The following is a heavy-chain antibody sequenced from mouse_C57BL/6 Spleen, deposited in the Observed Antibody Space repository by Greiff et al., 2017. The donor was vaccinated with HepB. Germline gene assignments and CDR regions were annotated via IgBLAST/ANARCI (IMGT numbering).Heavy chain of an antibody. J-gene: IGHJ3*01. V-gene: IGHV1-4*01. Sequence: VQLQQSGAELARPGASVKMSCKASGYTFTSYTMHWVKQRPGQGLEWIGYINPSSGYTKYNQKFKDKATLTADKSSSTAYMQLSSLTSEDSAVYYCARSTMVTPWVAYWGQGTLVTVSA. CDR1: GYTFTSYT. CDR3: ARSTMVTPWVAY. CDR2: INPSSGYT. D-gene: IGHD2-1*01.